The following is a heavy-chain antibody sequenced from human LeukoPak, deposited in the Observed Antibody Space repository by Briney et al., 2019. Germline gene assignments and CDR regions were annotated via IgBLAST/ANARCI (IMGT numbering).Heavy chain of an antibody. CDR2: IRYDGSNK. V-gene: IGHV3-30*02. Sequence: GGSLRLSCAASGFTFSSYGMHWVRQAPGKGLEWVAFIRYDGSNKYYADSVKGRFTISRDNYKNTLYLQMNSLRAEDTAVYYCAKVGSAAGRAFDIWGQGTMVTVSS. CDR3: AKVGSAAGRAFDI. CDR1: GFTFSSYG. D-gene: IGHD6-13*01. J-gene: IGHJ3*02.